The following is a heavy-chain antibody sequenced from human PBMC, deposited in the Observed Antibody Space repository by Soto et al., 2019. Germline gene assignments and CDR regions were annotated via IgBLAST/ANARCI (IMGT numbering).Heavy chain of an antibody. D-gene: IGHD3-10*01. Sequence: PGESLKISCTGSGYSFTSYWIGWVRQMPGKGLEWMGIIYPGDSDTRYSPSFQGQVTISADKSISTAYLQWSSLKASDTAMYYCAGGGVRGVITRTRDYYGMDVWGQGTTVTVS. CDR1: GYSFTSYW. J-gene: IGHJ6*02. CDR3: AGGGVRGVITRTRDYYGMDV. V-gene: IGHV5-51*01. CDR2: IYPGDSDT.